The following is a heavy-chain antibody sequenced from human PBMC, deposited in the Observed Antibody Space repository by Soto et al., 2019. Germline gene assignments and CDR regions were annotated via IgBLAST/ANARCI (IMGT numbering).Heavy chain of an antibody. CDR1: GGTFSSYA. V-gene: IGHV1-69*13. J-gene: IGHJ4*02. CDR3: ATKYCSSTSCYGDYFDY. D-gene: IGHD2-2*01. Sequence: ASVKVSCKASGGTFSSYAISWVRQAPGQGLEWMGGIIPIFGTANYAQKFQGRVTITADESTSTAYMELSSLRSEDTAVYYCATKYCSSTSCYGDYFDYWGQGTLVTVSS. CDR2: IIPIFGTA.